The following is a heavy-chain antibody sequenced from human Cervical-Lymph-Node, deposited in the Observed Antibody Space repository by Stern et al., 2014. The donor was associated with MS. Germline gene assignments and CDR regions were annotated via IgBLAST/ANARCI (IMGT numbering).Heavy chain of an antibody. D-gene: IGHD6-6*01. CDR3: ARAWIAVRNTKWFDP. J-gene: IGHJ5*02. CDR2: ISHSGYT. Sequence: QVQLQQWGAGLLKPSETLSLTCAVYGGSFDAFYWSWIRQPPGKGLEWIGEISHSGYTNYNTSFKRRVTISVDTSKNQFYLKMRSVTAADTAVYYCARAWIAVRNTKWFDPWGQGTLVTVSS. CDR1: GGSFDAFY. V-gene: IGHV4-34*01.